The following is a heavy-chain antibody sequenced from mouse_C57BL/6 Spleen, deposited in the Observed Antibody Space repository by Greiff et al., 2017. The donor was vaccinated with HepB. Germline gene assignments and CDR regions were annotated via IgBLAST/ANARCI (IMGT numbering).Heavy chain of an antibody. J-gene: IGHJ3*01. CDR1: GYTFTDYN. CDR3: ARRATYGYDGFAY. V-gene: IGHV1-18*01. CDR2: INPNNGGT. D-gene: IGHD2-2*01. Sequence: VQLQQSGPELVKPGASVKIPCKASGYTFTDYNMDWVKQSHGKSLEWIGDINPNNGGTIYNQKFKGKATLTVDKSSSTAYMELRSLTSEDTAVYYCARRATYGYDGFAYWGQGTLVTVSA.